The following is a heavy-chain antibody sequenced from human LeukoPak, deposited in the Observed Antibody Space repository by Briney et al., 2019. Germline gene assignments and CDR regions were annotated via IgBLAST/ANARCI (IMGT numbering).Heavy chain of an antibody. CDR2: IKSKTDGGTT. V-gene: IGHV3-15*01. CDR3: TTKTASGTGGTFYYYYGMDV. J-gene: IGHJ6*02. D-gene: IGHD2-8*02. Sequence: GGSLRLSCAASGFTFSNAWMSWVRQAPGKGPEWVGRIKSKTDGGTTDYAAPVKGRFTISRDDSKNTLYLQMNTLRAEDTAVYFCTTKTASGTGGTFYYYYGMDVWGQGTTVTVSS. CDR1: GFTFSNAW.